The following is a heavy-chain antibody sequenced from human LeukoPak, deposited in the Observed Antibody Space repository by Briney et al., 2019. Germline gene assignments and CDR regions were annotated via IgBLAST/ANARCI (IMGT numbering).Heavy chain of an antibody. CDR1: GGSFSGYY. Sequence: SETLSLTCAVYGGSFSGYYWSWIRQPPGKGLEWIGEINHSGSTNYNPSLKSRVTISVDTSKNQFSLNLSSVTAADTAVYYCARQADDSSSSLVYFDYWGQGTLVTVSS. CDR3: ARQADDSSSSLVYFDY. V-gene: IGHV4-34*01. D-gene: IGHD6-6*01. CDR2: INHSGST. J-gene: IGHJ4*02.